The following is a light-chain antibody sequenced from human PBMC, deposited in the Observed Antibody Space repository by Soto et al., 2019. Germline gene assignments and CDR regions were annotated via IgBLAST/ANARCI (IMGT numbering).Light chain of an antibody. J-gene: IGKJ1*01. Sequence: DIQMTQSPSSLSASVGDRVTITCQASQDISNYLNWYQQKPGKAPKLLIYDASNLETGVPSRFSGSGSCTDFTFTISSLQPEDIATYYWQQYDNLPWTFGQGTKVEIK. CDR2: DAS. V-gene: IGKV1-33*01. CDR1: QDISNY. CDR3: QQYDNLPWT.